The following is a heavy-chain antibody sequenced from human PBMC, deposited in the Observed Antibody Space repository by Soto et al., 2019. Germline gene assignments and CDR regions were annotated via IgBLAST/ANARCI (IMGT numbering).Heavy chain of an antibody. CDR3: ARGHYYDSSGYDAFDY. Sequence: ASVKVSFKASGYTFTSYGISWVRQAPGQGLEWMGWISAYNGNTNYAQRRQGRVTMTTDTSTSTAYMELRSLRSDDTAVYYCARGHYYDSSGYDAFDYWGQGTLVTVSS. CDR1: GYTFTSYG. V-gene: IGHV1-18*01. CDR2: ISAYNGNT. D-gene: IGHD3-22*01. J-gene: IGHJ4*02.